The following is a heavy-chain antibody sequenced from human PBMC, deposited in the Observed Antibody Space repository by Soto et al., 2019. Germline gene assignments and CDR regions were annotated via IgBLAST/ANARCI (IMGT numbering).Heavy chain of an antibody. V-gene: IGHV3-23*01. D-gene: IGHD3-16*01. J-gene: IGHJ4*02. CDR2: ISDSGGIT. Sequence: EVQLLESGGGLVQPGGSLRLSCAASGFSFSSYGMSWVRQAPGKGLEWVSTISDSGGITYYADSVKGLFTISRDNSKNTPHLQMNSLRAENTAVFYCDGGFYGGDYGGRGTLVTVSS. CDR3: DGGFYGGDY. CDR1: GFSFSSYG.